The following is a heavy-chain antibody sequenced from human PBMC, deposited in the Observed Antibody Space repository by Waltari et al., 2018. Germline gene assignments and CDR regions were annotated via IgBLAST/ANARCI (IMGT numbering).Heavy chain of an antibody. CDR2: IYYSGST. CDR1: GGSISSSSYS. Sequence: QLQLQESGPGLVKPSETLSLTCTVSGGSISSSSYSWGWLRQPPGKGLEWIGSIYYSGSTYYNPSLKSRVTISVDTSKNQFSLKLSSVTAADTAVYYCATQPTGYSSSWPYWGQGTLVTVSS. CDR3: ATQPTGYSSSWPY. J-gene: IGHJ4*02. V-gene: IGHV4-39*01. D-gene: IGHD6-13*01.